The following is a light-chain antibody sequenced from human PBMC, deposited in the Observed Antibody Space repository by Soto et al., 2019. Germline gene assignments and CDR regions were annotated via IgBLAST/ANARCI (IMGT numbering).Light chain of an antibody. CDR3: SSYADSNYLI. Sequence: QSVLTQPPSASGSLGQSVTLSCTGTRSDVGRYKYVSWYQQRPGKAPKLIIYEVNQRPSGVPDRFSGSQSGNTASLTVSGLQAEDEVEYYCSSYADSNYLIFGGGTKVTV. J-gene: IGLJ2*01. CDR1: RSDVGRYKY. V-gene: IGLV2-8*01. CDR2: EVN.